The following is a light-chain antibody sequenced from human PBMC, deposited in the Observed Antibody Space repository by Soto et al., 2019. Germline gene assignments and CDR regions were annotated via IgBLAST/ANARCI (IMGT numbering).Light chain of an antibody. CDR1: HGIGSC. CDR3: QQSYCTSA. J-gene: IGKJ5*01. V-gene: IGKV1-8*01. CDR2: AAS. Sequence: AIRMTQSPSSLSASTGDRVTIPCRASHGIGSCLAWYQQKPGKAPKLLIYAASSLQSGVPSSFSGSVSVTDFTLTISSQQDEDFANYYCQQSYCTSAFGQGTRLEIK.